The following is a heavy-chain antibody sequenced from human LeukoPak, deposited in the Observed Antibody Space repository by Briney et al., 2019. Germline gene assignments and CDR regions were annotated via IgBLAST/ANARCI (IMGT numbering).Heavy chain of an antibody. D-gene: IGHD5-12*01. Sequence: GGPLRLSCAASGFPFSSYSMNWVRRAPGKGLEWVSSISSSSSYIYYADSVKGRFTISRDNAKNSLNLLMNSLRAEDTAVYYCARDSGYSGYSDYWGQGTLVTVSS. J-gene: IGHJ4*02. CDR1: GFPFSSYS. CDR2: ISSSSSYI. CDR3: ARDSGYSGYSDY. V-gene: IGHV3-21*04.